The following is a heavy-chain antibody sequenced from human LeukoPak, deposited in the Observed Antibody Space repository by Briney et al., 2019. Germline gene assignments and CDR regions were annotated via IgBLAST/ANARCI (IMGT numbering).Heavy chain of an antibody. D-gene: IGHD3-22*01. CDR1: GFTFSSYS. CDR3: ARGGITMIVVVIDPPLDY. Sequence: PGGSLRLSCAASGFTFSSYSINWVRQAPGKGLEWVSYITSSSTIYYADSVKGRFTISRDNAKNSLYLQMNSLRAEDTAVYYCARGGITMIVVVIDPPLDYWGQGTLVTVSS. V-gene: IGHV3-48*04. CDR2: ITSSSTI. J-gene: IGHJ4*02.